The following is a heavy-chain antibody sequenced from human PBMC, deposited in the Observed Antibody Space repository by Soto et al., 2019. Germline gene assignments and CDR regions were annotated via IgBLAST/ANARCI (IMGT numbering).Heavy chain of an antibody. J-gene: IGHJ4*02. CDR3: ARDGAIRRYYYFEY. D-gene: IGHD1-1*01. V-gene: IGHV4-59*01. Sequence: SETLSLTCTVSGGSISGYYGSWVRQSPGKGLEWIGSIHYRGSTFYNPSLRSRVTMSVDKSKNQFSLNLSSVTAADTAVYFCARDGAIRRYYYFEYCGQGTLVTVSS. CDR1: GGSISGYY. CDR2: IHYRGST.